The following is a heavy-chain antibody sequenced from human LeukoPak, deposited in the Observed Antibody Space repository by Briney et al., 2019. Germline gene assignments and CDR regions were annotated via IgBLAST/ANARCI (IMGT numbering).Heavy chain of an antibody. D-gene: IGHD1-26*01. Sequence: PSETLSLTCTVSGGSISSGYYWGWIRQPPGKGLEWIGSIYHSGSTYYNPSLKSRVTISVDTSKNQFSLKLSSVTAADTAVYYCARGASSGSRLNWFDPWGQGTLVTVSS. CDR1: GGSISSGYY. CDR3: ARGASSGSRLNWFDP. V-gene: IGHV4-38-2*02. J-gene: IGHJ5*02. CDR2: IYHSGST.